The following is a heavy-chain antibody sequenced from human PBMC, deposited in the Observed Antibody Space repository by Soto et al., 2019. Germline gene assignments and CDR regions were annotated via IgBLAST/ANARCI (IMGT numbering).Heavy chain of an antibody. CDR1: GFTFTSSA. CDR2: IVVGSGNT. CDR3: AAPXEGVDTAMVGYYYGMDV. Sequence: GASVKVSCKASGFTFTSSAVQWVRQARGQRLEWIGWIVVGSGNTNYAQKFQERVTITRDMSTSTAYMELSSLRSEDTAVYYCAAPXEGVDTAMVGYYYGMDVWGQGTTVTVSS. J-gene: IGHJ6*02. V-gene: IGHV1-58*01. D-gene: IGHD5-18*01.